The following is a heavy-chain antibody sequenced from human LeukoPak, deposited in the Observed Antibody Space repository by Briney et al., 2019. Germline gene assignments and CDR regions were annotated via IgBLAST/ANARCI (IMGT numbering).Heavy chain of an antibody. CDR3: ATDRIVGASAFDV. Sequence: GGSLRLSCAASGFSFSNTWMNWVHQAPGKGLEYIGRVKSRSNGGGATEYAAPVTGRFFISRDDSANTLYLQLNSLKTEDTAVYYCATDRIVGASAFDVWGQGTMVTVSS. CDR1: GFSFSNTW. D-gene: IGHD1-26*01. CDR2: VKSRSNGGGAT. J-gene: IGHJ3*01. V-gene: IGHV3-15*01.